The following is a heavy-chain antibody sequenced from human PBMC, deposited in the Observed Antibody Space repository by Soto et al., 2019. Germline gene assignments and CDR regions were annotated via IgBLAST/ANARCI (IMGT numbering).Heavy chain of an antibody. D-gene: IGHD1-26*01. Sequence: EVQLLESGGGLVQPGGSLRLSCAASGFTFSSYAMSWVRQAPGKGLEWVSAISGSGGSTYYADSVKGRFTTSRDNSKNTLYLQRNSLSAEDTAVYYCAKGGYSAIRMRSDVNWFDPWGQGTLVTVSS. J-gene: IGHJ5*02. CDR3: AKGGYSAIRMRSDVNWFDP. CDR1: GFTFSSYA. V-gene: IGHV3-23*01. CDR2: ISGSGGST.